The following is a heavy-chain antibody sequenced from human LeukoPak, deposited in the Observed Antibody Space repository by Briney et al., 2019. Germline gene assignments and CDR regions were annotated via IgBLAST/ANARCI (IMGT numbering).Heavy chain of an antibody. CDR1: GGFMSGHY. Sequence: SETLSLTCNVSGGFMSGHYWTWIRQTPGKGLEWLGCIFSSGSTNYNPSLKSRVTISVDTSKKQFSLNLRSLTAADTAVYYCARAVSGSDYWFDPWGQGTQVTVSS. V-gene: IGHV4-59*11. CDR2: IFSSGST. CDR3: ARAVSGSDYWFDP. D-gene: IGHD5-12*01. J-gene: IGHJ5*02.